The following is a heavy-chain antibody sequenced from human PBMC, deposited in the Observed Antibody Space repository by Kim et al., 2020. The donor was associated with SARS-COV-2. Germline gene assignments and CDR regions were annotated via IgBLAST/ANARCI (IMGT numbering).Heavy chain of an antibody. Sequence: KFPGRGTLTRDTSTSTVYMELSSLRSEDTAVYYCARHTNYYGSGSDYFDYWGQGTLVTVSS. D-gene: IGHD3-10*01. CDR3: ARHTNYYGSGSDYFDY. V-gene: IGHV1-46*01. J-gene: IGHJ4*02.